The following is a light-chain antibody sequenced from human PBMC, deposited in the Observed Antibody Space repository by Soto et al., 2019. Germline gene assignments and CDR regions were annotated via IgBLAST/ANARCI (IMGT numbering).Light chain of an antibody. CDR2: GAS. CDR1: QSVSSSY. V-gene: IGKV3-20*01. J-gene: IGKJ2*01. Sequence: EIVLTQSPGPLSLSPGERATLSCRASQSVSSSYLAWYQQKPGQAPRLLIYGASSRATGIPDRFSGSGSGTDFTLTISRLEPEDVAVYYCQQYGSSRTFGRGTKLEIK. CDR3: QQYGSSRT.